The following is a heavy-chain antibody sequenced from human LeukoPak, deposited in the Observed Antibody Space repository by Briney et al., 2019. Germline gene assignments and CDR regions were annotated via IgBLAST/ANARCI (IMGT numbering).Heavy chain of an antibody. J-gene: IGHJ4*02. CDR2: INSDGSST. D-gene: IGHD2-2*02. V-gene: IGHV3-74*01. CDR1: GFTFSSYW. Sequence: GGSLRLSCAASGFTFSSYWMHWVRQAPEKGLVWVSRINSDGSSTSYADSVKGRFTISRDNAKNTLYLQMNSLRAEDTAVYYCASHQYCSSTSCYTRVDYWGQGTLVTVSS. CDR3: ASHQYCSSTSCYTRVDY.